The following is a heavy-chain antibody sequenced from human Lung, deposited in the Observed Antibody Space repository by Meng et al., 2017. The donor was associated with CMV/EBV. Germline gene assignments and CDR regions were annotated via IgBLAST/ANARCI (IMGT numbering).Heavy chain of an antibody. CDR2: IKQDGSEK. CDR1: GFTFSRYW. Sequence: GGSLRLSCAASGFTFSRYWMGWVRQVPGKGLEWVANIKQDGSEKYYVDSVKGRFTIARDNAKNSLYLQMNSLRADDTAVYYCVKGGTQDLDYWGQGTLVTFSS. J-gene: IGHJ4*02. CDR3: VKGGTQDLDY. V-gene: IGHV3-7*01. D-gene: IGHD1-26*01.